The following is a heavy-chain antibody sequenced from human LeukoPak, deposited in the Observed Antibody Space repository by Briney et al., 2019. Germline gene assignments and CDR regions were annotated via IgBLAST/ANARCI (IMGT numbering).Heavy chain of an antibody. V-gene: IGHV4-61*02. J-gene: IGHJ6*02. CDR3: ARDTVIAVAGTKPHYYYGMDV. CDR1: GGSISSGSYY. D-gene: IGHD6-19*01. CDR2: IYTSGST. Sequence: SQTLCLTCTVSGGSISSGSYYWSWIRQPAGKGLECIGRIYTSGSTNYNPSLKSRVTISVDTSKNQFYLKLSSVTAADTAVYYCARDTVIAVAGTKPHYYYGMDVWGQGTTVTVSS.